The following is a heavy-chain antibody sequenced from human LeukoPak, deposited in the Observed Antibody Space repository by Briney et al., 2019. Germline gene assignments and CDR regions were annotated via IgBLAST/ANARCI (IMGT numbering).Heavy chain of an antibody. CDR1: GGTFSSYA. J-gene: IGHJ4*02. Sequence: SVKVSCKASGGTFSSYAISWVRQAPGQGLEWMGGIIPIFGTANYAQKLQGRVTMTTDTSTSTAYMELRSLSSDDTAVYYGARDRPHDYGRNPGYWGQGTLVTVSS. CDR2: IIPIFGTA. CDR3: ARDRPHDYGRNPGY. V-gene: IGHV1-69*05. D-gene: IGHD4-23*01.